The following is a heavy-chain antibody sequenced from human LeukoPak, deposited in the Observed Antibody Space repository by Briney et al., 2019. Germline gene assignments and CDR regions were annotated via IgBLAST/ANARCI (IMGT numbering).Heavy chain of an antibody. D-gene: IGHD6-13*01. Sequence: GGSLRLSCAASGFTFSSYAMSWVRQAPGKGLEWVSAISGSGGSTYYADSVKGRFTISRDNSKNTLYPQMNSLRAEDTAVYYCAKVPQWSSFRFFDYWGQGTLVTVSS. J-gene: IGHJ4*02. CDR3: AKVPQWSSFRFFDY. CDR1: GFTFSSYA. CDR2: ISGSGGST. V-gene: IGHV3-23*01.